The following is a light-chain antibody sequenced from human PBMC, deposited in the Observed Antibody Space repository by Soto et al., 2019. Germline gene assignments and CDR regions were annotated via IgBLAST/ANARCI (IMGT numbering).Light chain of an antibody. V-gene: IGLV2-11*01. CDR3: CSYAGNYTFLYV. CDR2: DVS. J-gene: IGLJ1*01. CDR1: SSEVGGYNY. Sequence: QSALTQPRSVSGSPGQSVTISCTGTSSEVGGYNYVSWYQQHPGKATKLMIYDVSKRPSGVPDRSSGSKSGNTASLTISGLQVEDEADYYCCSYAGNYTFLYVFGTGTKVTVL.